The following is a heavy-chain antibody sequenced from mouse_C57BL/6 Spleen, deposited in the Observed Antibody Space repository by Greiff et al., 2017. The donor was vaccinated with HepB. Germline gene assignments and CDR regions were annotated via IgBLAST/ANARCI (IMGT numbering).Heavy chain of an antibody. Sequence: QVQLKQPGAELVRPGSSVKLSCKASGYTFTSYWMHWVKQRPIQGLEWIGNIDPSDSETHYNQKFKDKATLTVDKSSSTAYMQLSSLTSEDSAVYYCARYPIYYGYIDYWGQGTTLTVSS. CDR2: IDPSDSET. CDR3: ARYPIYYGYIDY. D-gene: IGHD2-1*01. J-gene: IGHJ2*01. CDR1: GYTFTSYW. V-gene: IGHV1-52*01.